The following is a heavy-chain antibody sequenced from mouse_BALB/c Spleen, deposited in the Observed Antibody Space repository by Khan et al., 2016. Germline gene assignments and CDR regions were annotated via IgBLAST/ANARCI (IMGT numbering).Heavy chain of an antibody. D-gene: IGHD1-1*01. CDR3: ARTTHYYGIAY. CDR1: GYTFSSYW. CDR2: ILPGSGST. J-gene: IGHJ3*01. Sequence: QVQLQQSGAELMKPGASVKISCKATGYTFSSYWIEWVKQRPGHGLEWIGEILPGSGSTNYNEKFKGKATFTADTSSNTAYMQLSSLTSEDSAVYYCARTTHYYGIAYWGQGTLVTVSA. V-gene: IGHV1-9*01.